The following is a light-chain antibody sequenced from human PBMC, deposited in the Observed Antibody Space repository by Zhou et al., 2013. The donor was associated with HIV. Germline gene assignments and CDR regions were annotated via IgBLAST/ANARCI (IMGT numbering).Light chain of an antibody. Sequence: EIVLTQSPGTLSLSPGEKATLSCRASQSVTSSYLAWYQQKPGQAPRLLIYGASSRATGIPDTFSGSGSGTDFTLTISRLEPEDFAIYYCQQRRYRGTFGPGTKVDVK. CDR3: QQRRYRGT. J-gene: IGKJ3*01. CDR1: QSVTSSY. CDR2: GAS. V-gene: IGKV3D-20*02.